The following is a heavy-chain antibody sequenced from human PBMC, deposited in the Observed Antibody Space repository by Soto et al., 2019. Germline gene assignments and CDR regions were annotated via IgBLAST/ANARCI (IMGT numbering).Heavy chain of an antibody. D-gene: IGHD2-2*01. Sequence: GGSLRLSCAASGFTFDDYAMHWVRQAPGKGLEWVSGISWNSGSIGYADSVKGRFTISRDNAKNSLYLQMNSLRAEDTALYYCAKGYCSSTSCYLSKGAFDIWGQGTMVTVS. CDR3: AKGYCSSTSCYLSKGAFDI. CDR2: ISWNSGSI. J-gene: IGHJ3*02. CDR1: GFTFDDYA. V-gene: IGHV3-9*01.